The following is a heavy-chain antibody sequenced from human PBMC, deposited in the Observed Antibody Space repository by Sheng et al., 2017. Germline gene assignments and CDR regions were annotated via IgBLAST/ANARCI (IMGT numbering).Heavy chain of an antibody. Sequence: QVQLQQWGAGLLKPSETLSLTCAVYGGSFSGYYWSWIRQPPGKGLEWIGEINHSGSTNYNPSLKSRVTISVDTSKNQFSLKLSSVTAADTAVYYCASLYYDSSGYYPIGYWGQGTLVTVSS. D-gene: IGHD3-22*01. CDR1: GGSFSGYY. J-gene: IGHJ4*02. CDR2: INHSGST. V-gene: IGHV4-34*01. CDR3: ASLYYDSSGYYPIGY.